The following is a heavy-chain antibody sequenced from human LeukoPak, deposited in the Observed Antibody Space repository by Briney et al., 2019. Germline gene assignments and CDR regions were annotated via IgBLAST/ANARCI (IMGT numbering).Heavy chain of an antibody. CDR3: AREGIAARPVWVFDY. J-gene: IGHJ4*02. V-gene: IGHV3-33*01. D-gene: IGHD6-6*01. CDR2: IWYDGSNK. Sequence: PGGSLRLSCAASGFTFSSYGMHWVRQAPGKGREWGAVIWYDGSNKYYADSVKGRFTISRDNSKNPLYLQMNSLRAEDTAVYYCAREGIAARPVWVFDYWGQGTLVTVSS. CDR1: GFTFSSYG.